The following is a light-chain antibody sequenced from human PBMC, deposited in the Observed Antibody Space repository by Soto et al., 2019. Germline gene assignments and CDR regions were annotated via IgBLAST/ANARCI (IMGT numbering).Light chain of an antibody. CDR3: QQYNNWPPT. CDR2: GAS. J-gene: IGKJ5*01. V-gene: IGKV3-15*01. Sequence: EIVMTQSPATVSVSPGERATLSCRASQSVSSNLAWYQQKPGQAPRLLIYGASTRATGIPARFSGIRSATDFTLTISSLQSEDFALYYCQQYNNWPPTFGQGTRLEIK. CDR1: QSVSSN.